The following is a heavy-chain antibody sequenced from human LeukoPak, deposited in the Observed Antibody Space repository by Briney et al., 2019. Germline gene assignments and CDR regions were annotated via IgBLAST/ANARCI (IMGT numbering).Heavy chain of an antibody. V-gene: IGHV3-23*01. CDR3: AKDGYGGYYYYMDV. J-gene: IGHJ6*03. CDR2: ISGGGEST. CDR1: GFSFSSYA. Sequence: PGGSLRLSCAASGFSFSSYAMSWIRQAPGKGLEWVSAISGGGESTYHADSVKGRFTISRDNSYNTLYLQMKSLRAEDTAVYYCAKDGYGGYYYYMDVWGKGTTVTVSS. D-gene: IGHD3-16*01.